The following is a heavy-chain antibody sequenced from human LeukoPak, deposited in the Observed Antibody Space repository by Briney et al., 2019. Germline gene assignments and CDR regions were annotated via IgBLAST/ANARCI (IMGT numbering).Heavy chain of an antibody. D-gene: IGHD3-10*01. CDR1: GFTFSTYA. CDR2: ITGSGGSI. J-gene: IGHJ5*02. CDR3: AKGLEGTRFDP. V-gene: IGHV3-23*01. Sequence: PGGSLRLSCAASGFTFSTYAMNWVRQAPGKGLEWVSIITGSGGSIFYADSVKGRFTISRDNSKNTLYLQMNSLRVEDTAVYYCAKGLEGTRFDPWGQGTLVTVSS.